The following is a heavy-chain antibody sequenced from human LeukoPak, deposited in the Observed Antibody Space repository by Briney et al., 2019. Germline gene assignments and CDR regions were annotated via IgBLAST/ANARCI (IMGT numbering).Heavy chain of an antibody. CDR3: ARDLDGGSALFAY. CDR2: IIPIFGTA. V-gene: IGHV1-69*06. CDR1: GGTFSSYA. D-gene: IGHD2-15*01. J-gene: IGHJ4*02. Sequence: GASVKVSCKASGGTFSSYAISWVRQAPGQGLEWMGGIIPIFGTANYAQKFQGRVTITADKSTSTAYMELSGLRSEDTAVYYCARDLDGGSALFAYWGQGTLVTVSS.